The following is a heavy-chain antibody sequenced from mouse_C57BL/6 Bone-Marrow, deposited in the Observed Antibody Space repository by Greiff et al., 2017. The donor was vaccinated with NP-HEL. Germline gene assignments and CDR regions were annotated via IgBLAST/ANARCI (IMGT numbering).Heavy chain of an antibody. CDR3: ARTGYYGPFDY. D-gene: IGHD1-1*01. CDR2: IYPGSGNT. CDR1: GYTFTDYY. V-gene: IGHV1-76*01. J-gene: IGHJ2*01. Sequence: LQESGAELVRPGASVKLSCKASGYTFTDYYINWVKQRPGQGLEWIARIYPGSGNTYYNEKFKGKATLTAEKSSSTAYMQLSSLTSEDSAVYFCARTGYYGPFDYWGQGTTLTVSS.